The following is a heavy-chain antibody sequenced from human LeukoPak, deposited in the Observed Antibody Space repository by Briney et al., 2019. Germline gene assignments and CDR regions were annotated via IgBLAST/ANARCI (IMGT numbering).Heavy chain of an antibody. CDR2: IYYSGST. Sequence: SETLSLTCTVSGGSISSGGYYWSWIRQHPGKGLEWIGYIYYSGSTYYNPSLKSRVTISVDTSKNQFSLKLSSVTAADTAVYYCARQLYNWFDPWGQGTLVTVSS. J-gene: IGHJ5*02. CDR1: GGSISSGGYY. CDR3: ARQLYNWFDP. V-gene: IGHV4-31*03.